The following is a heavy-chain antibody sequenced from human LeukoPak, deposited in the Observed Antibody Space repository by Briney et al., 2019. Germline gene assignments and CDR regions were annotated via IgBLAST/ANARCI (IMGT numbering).Heavy chain of an antibody. CDR2: ISGSGGST. D-gene: IGHD1-26*01. J-gene: IGHJ4*02. CDR1: GFTFSSYA. Sequence: QPGGSLRLSCAASGFTFSSYAMSWVRQAPGKGLEWVSAISGSGGSTYYADSVKGRFTISRDNSKNTLYLQMDSLRPEDTAVYYCARVESGRYWGCLDYWGQGTLVTVSS. CDR3: ARVESGRYWGCLDY. V-gene: IGHV3-23*01.